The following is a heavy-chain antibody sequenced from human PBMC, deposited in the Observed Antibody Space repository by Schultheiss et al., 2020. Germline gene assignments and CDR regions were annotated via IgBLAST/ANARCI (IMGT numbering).Heavy chain of an antibody. CDR1: GYTFTSYG. CDR2: INPNSGGT. CDR3: ARDRGDIVVVPAARPSYYYYMDV. Sequence: ASVKVSCKASGYTFTSYGISWVRQAPGQGLEWMGWINPNSGGTNYAQKFQGWVTMTRDTSISTAYMELSRLRSDDTAVYYCARDRGDIVVVPAARPSYYYYMDVWGKGTKVTVS. J-gene: IGHJ6*03. D-gene: IGHD2-2*01. V-gene: IGHV1-2*04.